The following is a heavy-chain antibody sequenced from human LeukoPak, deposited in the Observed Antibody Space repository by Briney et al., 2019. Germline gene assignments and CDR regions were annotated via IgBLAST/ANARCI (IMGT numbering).Heavy chain of an antibody. Sequence: PGGSLRLSCAASGFTVSSNYMSWVRQAPGKGLEWVSVIYSGGSTYYADSVKGRFTISRDNSKNTLYLQMNSLRAEDTAVYYCARFTGVGAKVMGNYWGQGTLVTVSS. CDR3: ARFTGVGAKVMGNY. CDR2: IYSGGST. D-gene: IGHD1-26*01. J-gene: IGHJ4*02. CDR1: GFTVSSNY. V-gene: IGHV3-66*01.